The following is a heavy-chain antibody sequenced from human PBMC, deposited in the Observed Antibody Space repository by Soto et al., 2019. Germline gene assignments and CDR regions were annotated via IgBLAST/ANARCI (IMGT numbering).Heavy chain of an antibody. CDR2: MYYSGST. CDR1: GGSISGHY. J-gene: IGHJ6*03. V-gene: IGHV4-59*08. CDR3: ARGPYYDLIWNYYYMDV. D-gene: IGHD3-16*01. Sequence: QVQLQESGPGLVKPSETLSLSCSVSGGSISGHYWSWVRQTPGKGLEWIGYMYYSGSTNYNPSLKSRDTSSVDTSNNHFSLRLTSVTAADTAVYYCARGPYYDLIWNYYYMDVWGKGTTVTVSS.